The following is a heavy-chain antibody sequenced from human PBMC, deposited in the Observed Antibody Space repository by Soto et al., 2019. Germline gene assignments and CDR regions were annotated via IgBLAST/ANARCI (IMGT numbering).Heavy chain of an antibody. D-gene: IGHD2-21*01. CDR1: GFTFNTYA. J-gene: IGHJ4*02. CDR2: ICGSGSST. V-gene: IGHV3-23*01. Sequence: GGSLRLSCVASGFTFNTYAIHWVRQAPGKGLEWVSVICGSGSSTYYADSVKGRFSISRDNFKNMLYLQMNSLRAEDTAVYYCAKSGGVAVPEYWGQGTLVTVSS. CDR3: AKSGGVAVPEY.